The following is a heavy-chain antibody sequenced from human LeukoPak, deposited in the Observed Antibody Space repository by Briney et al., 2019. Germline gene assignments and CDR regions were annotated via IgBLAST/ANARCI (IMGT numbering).Heavy chain of an antibody. CDR3: ARDHPQYYYDSSGYHFRDWYFDL. V-gene: IGHV1-69*04. Sequence: ASVTVSCTASGGTFSSYAISWVRQAPGQGLEWMGGIIPILGIANYAQKFQGRVTITAHKSTSTAYMELSSLRSEDTAVYYCARDHPQYYYDSSGYHFRDWYFDLWGRGTLVTVSS. D-gene: IGHD3-22*01. CDR1: GGTFSSYA. CDR2: IIPILGIA. J-gene: IGHJ2*01.